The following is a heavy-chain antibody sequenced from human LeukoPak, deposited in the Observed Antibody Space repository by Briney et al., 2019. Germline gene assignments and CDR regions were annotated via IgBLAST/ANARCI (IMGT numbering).Heavy chain of an antibody. Sequence: GASVKVSCKASGYTFTNYFLHWVRQAPGQGLEWMGTINPHDGSSSYAQNFQGRVTTTTDTSTSTAYMELRSLRSDDTAVYYCARVRSNNYRDAFDIWGQGTMVTVSS. CDR3: ARVRSNNYRDAFDI. V-gene: IGHV1-46*01. CDR1: GYTFTNYF. CDR2: INPHDGSS. D-gene: IGHD4-11*01. J-gene: IGHJ3*02.